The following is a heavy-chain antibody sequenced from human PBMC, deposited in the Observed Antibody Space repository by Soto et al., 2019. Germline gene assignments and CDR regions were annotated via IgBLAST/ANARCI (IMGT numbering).Heavy chain of an antibody. D-gene: IGHD5-18*01. CDR2: IYYSGTT. V-gene: IGHV4-59*08. Sequence: QVQLQESGPGLVKPSETLSLTCTVSGGSISSYYWSWIRQPPGKGLEWIGYIYYSGTTNYNPSLKSRVTISVDTSMNQLSLKLSSVTAADTAVYYCARRYGYSFDYWGQGTLVTVSS. CDR1: GGSISSYY. J-gene: IGHJ4*02. CDR3: ARRYGYSFDY.